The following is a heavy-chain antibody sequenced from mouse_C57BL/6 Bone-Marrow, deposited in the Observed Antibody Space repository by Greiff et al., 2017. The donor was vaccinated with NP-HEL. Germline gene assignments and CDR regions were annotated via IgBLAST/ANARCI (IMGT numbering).Heavy chain of an antibody. V-gene: IGHV1-69*01. J-gene: IGHJ3*01. CDR3: AREGAYDYDAAWFAY. Sequence: VQLQQPGAELVMPGASVKLSCKASGYTFTSYWMHWVKQRPGQGLEWIGEIDPSDSYTNYNQQFKGKSTLTVAKSSSTAYMQLSSLTSEDSAVYYCAREGAYDYDAAWFAYWGQGTLVTVSA. CDR2: IDPSDSYT. D-gene: IGHD2-4*01. CDR1: GYTFTSYW.